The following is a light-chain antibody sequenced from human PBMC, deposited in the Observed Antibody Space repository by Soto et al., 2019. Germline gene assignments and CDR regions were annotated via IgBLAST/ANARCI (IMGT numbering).Light chain of an antibody. CDR2: LGS. CDR3: AQGLATPFT. CDR1: QNLLHSNGYNY. V-gene: IGKV2-28*01. Sequence: EIVLTQSPLSLPVTPGEPASISCRSSQNLLHSNGYNYLNWYLQKPGQSPQLLIYLGSNRASGVTDRFSGSGSGTDFTLTINRVEAEDVGLYFCAQGLATPFTFGGGTKVESK. J-gene: IGKJ4*01.